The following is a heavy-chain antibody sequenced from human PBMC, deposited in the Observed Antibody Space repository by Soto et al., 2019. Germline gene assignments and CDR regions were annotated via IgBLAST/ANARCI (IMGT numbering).Heavy chain of an antibody. CDR3: ARGDCVGVTCYSLAGSFYYCMDV. D-gene: IGHD2-15*01. CDR1: GFTFSNYW. V-gene: IGHV3-74*01. J-gene: IGHJ6*03. CDR2: INSDGSVS. Sequence: EVQLVESGGGLVQPGGSLRLSCAASGFTFSNYWMYWVRQAPGKGLVWVSRINSDGSVSGYADSVKGRLTISRDNVKNTLYLPMDSLRAEDTAVYYCARGDCVGVTCYSLAGSFYYCMDVWGKGTTVTVFS.